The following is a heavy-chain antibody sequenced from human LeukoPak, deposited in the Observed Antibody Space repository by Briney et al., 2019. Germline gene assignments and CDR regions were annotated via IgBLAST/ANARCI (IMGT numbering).Heavy chain of an antibody. D-gene: IGHD6-19*01. Sequence: GGSLRLSCAASGFRFSSYSMHWVRQAPGKGLDWVSSITRGSSTRYYADSVKGRFTISRDDGKTSLYLHMNSLRVDDTAVYFCARDATVASPQNCFAPGGQGTLVTVSS. J-gene: IGHJ5*02. CDR1: GFRFSSYS. CDR3: ARDATVASPQNCFAP. CDR2: ITRGSSTR. V-gene: IGHV3-48*01.